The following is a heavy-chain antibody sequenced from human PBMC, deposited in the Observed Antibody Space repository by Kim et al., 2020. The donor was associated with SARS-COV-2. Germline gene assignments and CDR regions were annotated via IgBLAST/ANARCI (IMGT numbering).Heavy chain of an antibody. D-gene: IGHD3-10*01. Sequence: SETLSLTCTVSGGSISSSRYYWGRLRQPPGMGLDWIATRYCTGRTYYNPFLESRITLSVNTSKTGAPLKLTSVTAAATAVYYFSRQTSLWFGAVDDFWG. CDR2: RYCTGRT. CDR1: GGSISSSRYY. CDR3: SRQTSLWFGAVDDF. J-gene: IGHJ4*01. V-gene: IGHV4-39*01.